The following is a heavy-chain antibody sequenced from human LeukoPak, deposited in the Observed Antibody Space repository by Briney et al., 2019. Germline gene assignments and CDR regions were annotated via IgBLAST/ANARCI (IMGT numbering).Heavy chain of an antibody. J-gene: IGHJ2*01. CDR3: ARESSGWSGWYFDL. D-gene: IGHD6-19*01. CDR1: GGSISSYY. V-gene: IGHV4-59*01. CDR2: IYYNGST. Sequence: PSETLSLTCTVSGGSISSYYWSWIRQPPGKGLEWIGYIYYNGSTNYNPSLKSRVTISVDTSKNQFSLKLSSVTAADTAVYYCARESSGWSGWYFDLWGRGTLVTVSS.